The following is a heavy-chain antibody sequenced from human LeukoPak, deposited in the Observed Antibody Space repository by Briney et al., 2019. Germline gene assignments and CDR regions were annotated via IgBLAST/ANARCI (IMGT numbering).Heavy chain of an antibody. CDR1: GYTFTSYD. CDR3: ARVNKRGPPVGY. J-gene: IGHJ4*02. Sequence: DSVKVSCKASGYTFTSYDINWVRQATGQGLEWMGWMNPNSGNTGYAQKFQGRVTMTRNTSISTAYMELSSLRSEDTAVYYCARVNKRGPPVGYWGQGTLVTVSS. D-gene: IGHD4-23*01. V-gene: IGHV1-8*01. CDR2: MNPNSGNT.